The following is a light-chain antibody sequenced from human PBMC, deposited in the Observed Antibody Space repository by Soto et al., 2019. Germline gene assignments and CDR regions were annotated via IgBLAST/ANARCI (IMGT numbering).Light chain of an antibody. V-gene: IGKV3-15*01. CDR1: QSVNAN. CDR3: PQYNTWLWT. J-gene: IGKJ1*01. CDR2: GAS. Sequence: EVVMTQSPATLSVSPGERATLSCRASQSVNANLAWYQQKPGQAPRLLIHGASNRATGIPARFSGSGFGTEFVLTIRSLQSEDFAVYYCPQYNTWLWTFGQGTKVEI.